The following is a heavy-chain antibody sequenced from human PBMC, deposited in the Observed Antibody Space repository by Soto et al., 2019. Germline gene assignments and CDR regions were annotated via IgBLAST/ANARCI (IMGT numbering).Heavy chain of an antibody. V-gene: IGHV4-34*01. D-gene: IGHD3-9*01. CDR2: INHSGST. CDR3: ARGLPYDILTGYIDY. CDR1: GGSCSGYY. J-gene: IGHJ4*02. Sequence: SETLSLTCAVYGGSCSGYYWSWIRQPPGKGLEWIGEINHSGSTNYNPSLKSRVTISVDTSKNQFSLKLSSVTAADTAVYYCARGLPYDILTGYIDYWGQGTLVTVSS.